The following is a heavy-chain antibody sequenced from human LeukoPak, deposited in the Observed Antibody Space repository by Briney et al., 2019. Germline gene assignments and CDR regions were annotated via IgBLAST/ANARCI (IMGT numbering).Heavy chain of an antibody. CDR1: GFTFSSYS. V-gene: IGHV3-21*01. J-gene: IGHJ4*02. CDR2: ISSSSGYI. CDR3: ARDSAGPIDY. Sequence: GGSLRLSCAASGFTFSSYSMNWVRQAPGKGLEWVSSISSSSGYIYYADSVKGRFTISRDNAKNSLYLQMNSLRAEDTAVYYCARDSAGPIDYWGQGTLVTVSS.